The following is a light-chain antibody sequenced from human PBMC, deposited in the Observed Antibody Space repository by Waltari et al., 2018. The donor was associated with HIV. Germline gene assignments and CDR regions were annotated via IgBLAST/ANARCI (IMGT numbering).Light chain of an antibody. J-gene: IGKJ4*01. CDR1: QDISNY. CDR2: DAS. CDR3: QQHDNFPLT. V-gene: IGKV1-33*01. Sequence: DIQMTQSPSSLSASVGDRVTITCQASQDISNYLNWYQQKPGKAPKVLIYDASTLETGVPSRFSGSGSGTDFTFTITSLQPEGFATYYCQQHDNFPLTFGGGTKVDIK.